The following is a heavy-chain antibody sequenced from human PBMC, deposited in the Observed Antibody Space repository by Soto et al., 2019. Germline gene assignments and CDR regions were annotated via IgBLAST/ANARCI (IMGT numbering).Heavy chain of an antibody. Sequence: WASVKVSCKASGYSFINNDVSWVRQATGQGLEWMGWMNPGSGDTGYAQKFQGRVTMTRDISIATAYMELSSLRSDDTAIYYCARMATFGSLNWFDPWGQGTLVTVSS. J-gene: IGHJ5*02. CDR2: MNPGSGDT. CDR1: GYSFINND. CDR3: ARMATFGSLNWFDP. V-gene: IGHV1-8*01. D-gene: IGHD3-16*01.